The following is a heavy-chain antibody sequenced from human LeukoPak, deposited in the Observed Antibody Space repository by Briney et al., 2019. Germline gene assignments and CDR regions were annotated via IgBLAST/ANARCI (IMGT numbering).Heavy chain of an antibody. Sequence: AGGSLRLSCAASGFTVSSNYMSWVRQAPGKGLEWVSAISGSGGSTYYADSVKGRFTISRDNSKNTLYLQMNSLRAEDTAVYYCANLDVIVVDDDAFDIWGQGTMVTVSS. V-gene: IGHV3-23*01. D-gene: IGHD3-22*01. CDR1: GFTVSSNY. J-gene: IGHJ3*02. CDR3: ANLDVIVVDDDAFDI. CDR2: ISGSGGST.